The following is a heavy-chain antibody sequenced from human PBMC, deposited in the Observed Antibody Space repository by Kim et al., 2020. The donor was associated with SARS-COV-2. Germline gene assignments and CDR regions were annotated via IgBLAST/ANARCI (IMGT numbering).Heavy chain of an antibody. J-gene: IGHJ5*02. CDR1: GFTFGDYA. V-gene: IGHV3-49*03. D-gene: IGHD6-19*01. Sequence: GGSLRLSCTASGFTFGDYAMSWFRQAPGKGLEWVGFIRSKAYGGTTEYAASVKGRFTISRDDSKSIAYLQMNSLKTEDTAVYYCTRGGQWLVRLDWFDPWGQGTLVTVSS. CDR3: TRGGQWLVRLDWFDP. CDR2: IRSKAYGGTT.